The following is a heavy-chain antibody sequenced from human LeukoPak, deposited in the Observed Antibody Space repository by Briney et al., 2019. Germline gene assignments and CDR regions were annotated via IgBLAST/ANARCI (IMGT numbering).Heavy chain of an antibody. D-gene: IGHD4/OR15-4a*01. V-gene: IGHV3-23*01. J-gene: IGHJ4*02. Sequence: GGSLRLSCAASGFTFISYAMSWVREAPGKGLEWVSAIVGGSVIIYYADSVKGRFTISRDNSANTLFLQMNSLRAEDTAVYYCAKLLPGAGTDYWGQGALVTVSS. CDR3: AKLLPGAGTDY. CDR2: IVGGSVII. CDR1: GFTFISYA.